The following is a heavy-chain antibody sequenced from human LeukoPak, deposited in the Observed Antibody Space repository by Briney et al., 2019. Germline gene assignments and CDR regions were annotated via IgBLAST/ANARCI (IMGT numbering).Heavy chain of an antibody. CDR1: GGSISSNY. D-gene: IGHD1-26*01. CDR3: AQRQGPTSGSYDYFDP. V-gene: IGHV4-4*09. Sequence: SETLSLICTVSGGSISSNYWAWIRQPPGQGLEWIAYIHSSGYTNYNPFLRSRVTISVDTSKNEFSLKVTSVTAADTAVYYCAQRQGPTSGSYDYFDPWGQGTLVTVSS. J-gene: IGHJ5*02. CDR2: IHSSGYT.